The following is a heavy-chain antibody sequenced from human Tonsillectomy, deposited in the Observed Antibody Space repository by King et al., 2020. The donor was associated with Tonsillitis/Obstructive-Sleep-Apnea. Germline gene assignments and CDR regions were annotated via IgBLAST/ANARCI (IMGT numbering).Heavy chain of an antibody. CDR3: PSLQHAPFTYYTSRDV. V-gene: IGHV4-59*12. Sequence: VQLQESGPGLVKPSETLSLTCTVSGGSISSYYWNWIRQPPGKGLEWIGYIYYSGSTNYNPSLKSRVSISVDTSKNQFSLNLSSVTAADTAVYYWPSLQHAPFTYYTSRDVGGKGTTVTVPS. D-gene: IGHD1-26*01. CDR2: IYYSGST. J-gene: IGHJ6*04. CDR1: GGSISSYY.